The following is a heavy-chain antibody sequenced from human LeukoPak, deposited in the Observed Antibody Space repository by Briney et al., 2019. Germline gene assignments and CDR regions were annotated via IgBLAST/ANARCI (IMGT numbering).Heavy chain of an antibody. CDR3: AKDMGDYGDYGAFDY. CDR1: GFTFDDYA. CDR2: ISWNSGSI. V-gene: IGHV3-9*01. D-gene: IGHD4-17*01. Sequence: GGSLRLSCAASGFTFDDYAMHWVRQAPGKGLEWVSGISWNSGSIGYADSVKGRFTISRYNAKNSLYLQMNSLRAEDTALYYCAKDMGDYGDYGAFDYWGQGTLVTVSS. J-gene: IGHJ4*02.